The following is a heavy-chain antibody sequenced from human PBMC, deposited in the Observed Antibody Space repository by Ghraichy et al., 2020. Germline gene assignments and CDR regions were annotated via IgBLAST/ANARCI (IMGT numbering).Heavy chain of an antibody. Sequence: GGSLRLSCAASGFTFSSYAMHWVRQAPGKGLEWVAVISYDGSNKYYADSVKGRFTISRDNSKNTLYLQMNSLRAEDTAVYYCARGFHSGYDSDSYYFDYWGQGTLVTVSS. V-gene: IGHV3-30*04. CDR2: ISYDGSNK. D-gene: IGHD5-12*01. CDR1: GFTFSSYA. J-gene: IGHJ4*02. CDR3: ARGFHSGYDSDSYYFDY.